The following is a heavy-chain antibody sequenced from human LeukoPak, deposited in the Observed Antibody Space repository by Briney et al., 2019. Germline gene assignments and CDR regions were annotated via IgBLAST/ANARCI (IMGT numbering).Heavy chain of an antibody. Sequence: GGSLRLSCAASGFTFSSYWMTWVRQAPGKGLEWVANIKEDGSKKYFMNSVKGRFSISRDNADRSLYLQMNNLRVDDTAVYYCARVVDGWGANWYFDIWGRGTLVTVSS. J-gene: IGHJ2*01. CDR2: IKEDGSKK. D-gene: IGHD1-26*01. V-gene: IGHV3-7*03. CDR3: ARVVDGWGANWYFDI. CDR1: GFTFSSYW.